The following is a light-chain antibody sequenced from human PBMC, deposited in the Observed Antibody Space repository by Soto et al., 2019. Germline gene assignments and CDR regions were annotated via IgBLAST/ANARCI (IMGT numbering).Light chain of an antibody. J-gene: IGKJ4*01. Sequence: DIQMTQSPSTLSASVGDRVTITCRASESISSWLAWYQQKPGKAPRLLIYKASSLESGVPSRFSGSGSGTEFTLTISSLQPDDFATYYCLQYNVYSLTFGGGTKVEIK. V-gene: IGKV1-5*03. CDR2: KAS. CDR3: LQYNVYSLT. CDR1: ESISSW.